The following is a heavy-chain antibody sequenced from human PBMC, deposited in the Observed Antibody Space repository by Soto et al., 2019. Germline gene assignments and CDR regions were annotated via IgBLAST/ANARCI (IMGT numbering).Heavy chain of an antibody. Sequence: GGSLRLSCAASGFTVSNNYMSWVRQAPGKGLEWVSLIYSGGNTLYADSVRGRFTISRDGSKNTLHLQMNSLRAEDTAVYYCTKVYSSGSYFPDYWGQGALVTVSS. CDR2: IYSGGNT. D-gene: IGHD3-22*01. J-gene: IGHJ4*02. CDR1: GFTVSNNY. CDR3: TKVYSSGSYFPDY. V-gene: IGHV3-53*01.